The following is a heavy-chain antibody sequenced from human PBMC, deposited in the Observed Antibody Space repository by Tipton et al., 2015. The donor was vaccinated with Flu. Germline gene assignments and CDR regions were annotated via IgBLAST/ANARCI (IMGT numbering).Heavy chain of an antibody. CDR3: ARVSDSSAYYYQYYFDY. CDR2: ISSSSSYI. V-gene: IGHV3-21*01. CDR1: GFTFSTYS. D-gene: IGHD3-22*01. J-gene: IGHJ4*02. Sequence: LRLSCAASGFTFSTYSMNWVRQAPGKGLEWVSSISSSSSYIYYADSVKGRFTISRDNAKNSLYLQMKSLRAEDTAVYYCARVSDSSAYYYQYYFDYWGQGTLVTVSS.